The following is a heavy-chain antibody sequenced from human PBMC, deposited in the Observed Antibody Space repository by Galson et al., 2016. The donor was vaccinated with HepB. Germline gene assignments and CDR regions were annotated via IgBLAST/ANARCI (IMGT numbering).Heavy chain of an antibody. V-gene: IGHV3-9*01. J-gene: IGHJ6*02. D-gene: IGHD2-21*01. CDR2: IIWNSASI. CDR1: GFSFGEYA. CDR3: AKDKVSYYYYGMDV. Sequence: SLRLSCAASGFSFGEYAMHWVRQAPGKGLEWVSGIIWNSASIAYADSVKGRFTISRDNAKKSLYLQMNNLRAEDTALYYCAKDKVSYYYYGMDVWGQGTMVTVSS.